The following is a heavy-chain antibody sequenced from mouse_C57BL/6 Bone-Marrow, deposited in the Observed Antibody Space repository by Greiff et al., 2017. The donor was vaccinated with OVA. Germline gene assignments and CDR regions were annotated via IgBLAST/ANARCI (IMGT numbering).Heavy chain of an antibody. CDR1: GYTFTSYG. V-gene: IGHV1-81*01. CDR2: IYPRSGNT. D-gene: IGHD4-1*01. J-gene: IGHJ2*01. Sequence: VQLQQSGAELARPGASVKLSCKASGYTFTSYGISWVKQRTGQGLEWIGEIYPRSGNTYYNEKFKGKGTLTADKSSSTAYMELRRLTSEDSAVDFCARAAWDNFDYWGQGTTLTVSS. CDR3: ARAAWDNFDY.